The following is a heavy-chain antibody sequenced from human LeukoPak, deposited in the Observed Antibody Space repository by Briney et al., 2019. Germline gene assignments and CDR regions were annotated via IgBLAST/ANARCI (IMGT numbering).Heavy chain of an antibody. CDR2: INSDGSYT. D-gene: IGHD2-15*01. J-gene: IGHJ3*02. V-gene: IGHV3-74*01. CDR3: ATELRESGASSRNAFDI. Sequence: PGGSLRLSCTASGFTFSTYRMHWVRQAPGKGLVWVSLINSDGSYTDFADSVKGRFTISRDNAQSTLYLQMNSLRVEDTAVYYCATELRESGASSRNAFDIWGQGTVVSVSS. CDR1: GFTFSTYR.